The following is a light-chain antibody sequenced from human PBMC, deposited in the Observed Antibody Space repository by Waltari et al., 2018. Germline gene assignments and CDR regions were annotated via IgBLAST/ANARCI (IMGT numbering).Light chain of an antibody. J-gene: IGKJ1*01. CDR3: QQYLSSPAT. Sequence: DIQMTQSPSTVSASVGDRVTISCQASQTIGAWLAWYQQKPGKAPKLLIFKTSSLESGVPPRFSGSGGGTEFSLTISSLQPDDCATYYCQQYLSSPATFGHGTKVEVK. CDR1: QTIGAW. CDR2: KTS. V-gene: IGKV1-5*03.